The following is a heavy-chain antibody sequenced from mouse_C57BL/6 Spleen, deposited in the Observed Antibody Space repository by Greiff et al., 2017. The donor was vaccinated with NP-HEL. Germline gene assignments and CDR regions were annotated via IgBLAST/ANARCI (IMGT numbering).Heavy chain of an antibody. J-gene: IGHJ3*01. CDR3: ARGGDPWFAY. Sequence: DVQLVESGGGLVKPGGSLKLSCAASGFTFSDYGMHWVRQAPEKGLEWVAYISSGSSTIYYADTVKGRFTISRDNAKNTLFLQMTSLRSEDTAMYYCARGGDPWFAYWGQGTLVTVSA. CDR2: ISSGSSTI. V-gene: IGHV5-17*01. CDR1: GFTFSDYG.